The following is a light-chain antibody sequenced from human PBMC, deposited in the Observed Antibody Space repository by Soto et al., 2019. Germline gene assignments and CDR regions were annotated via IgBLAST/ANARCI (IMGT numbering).Light chain of an antibody. CDR3: LAWDDSLNGNL. CDR2: TND. Sequence: SVLTQPPSASGTPGQRVTISCSGSSSNIESNTVYWYQQLPGMAPRPLIHTNDRRPSGVPDRFSGSKSGTSASLAISGLQSEDEADYYCLAWDDSLNGNLFGTGTKVTVL. J-gene: IGLJ1*01. CDR1: SSNIESNT. V-gene: IGLV1-44*01.